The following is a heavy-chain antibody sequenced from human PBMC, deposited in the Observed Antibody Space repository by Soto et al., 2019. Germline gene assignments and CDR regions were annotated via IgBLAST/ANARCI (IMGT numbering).Heavy chain of an antibody. D-gene: IGHD3-3*01. CDR1: HGSFNGNL. CDR3: VATAVTYDVRSGPHPLDS. V-gene: IGHV4-34*01. CDR2: ITHSGGA. J-gene: IGHJ5*01. Sequence: PSETLSLTCAVSHGSFNGNLWTWIRQSPGKGLELIGCITHSGGATYNPSLRSRVTISIDTSKNHFSLSLRFLTAADTAVSFFVATAVTYDVRSGPHPLDSWGHGTLVTVSS.